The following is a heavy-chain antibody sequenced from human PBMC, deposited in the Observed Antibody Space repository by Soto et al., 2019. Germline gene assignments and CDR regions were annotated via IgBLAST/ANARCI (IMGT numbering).Heavy chain of an antibody. CDR3: ARDDGSSGWYSWFDP. V-gene: IGHV1-69*12. J-gene: IGHJ5*02. CDR1: GGTFSSYA. Sequence: QVQLVQSGAEVKKPGSTVKVSCKASGGTFSSYAISWVRQAPGQGLEWMGGIIPIIGTANYAQKFQGRVTITADESTSTAYMELSSLISQDTAVYYCARDDGSSGWYSWFDPWGQGTLVTVSS. D-gene: IGHD6-19*01. CDR2: IIPIIGTA.